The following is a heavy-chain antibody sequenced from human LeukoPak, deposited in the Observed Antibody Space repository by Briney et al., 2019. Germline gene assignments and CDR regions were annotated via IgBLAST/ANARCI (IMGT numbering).Heavy chain of an antibody. D-gene: IGHD1-26*01. V-gene: IGHV3-21*01. J-gene: IGHJ4*02. CDR2: ISSSSSYI. Sequence: GGSLRLSCAASGFTFSSYSMNWVRQAPGKGLEWVSSISSSSSYIYYADSVKGRFTISRDNAKNSLYLQMNSLRAEDTAVYYCARFRIVGAIYYFDYWGQGTLVTVSS. CDR3: ARFRIVGAIYYFDY. CDR1: GFTFSSYS.